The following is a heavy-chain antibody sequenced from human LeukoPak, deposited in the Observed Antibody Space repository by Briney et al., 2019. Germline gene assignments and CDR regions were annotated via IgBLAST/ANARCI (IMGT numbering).Heavy chain of an antibody. CDR1: GFTFDDYG. D-gene: IGHD3-22*01. CDR3: AGHVDSSGYQAYFDY. Sequence: GGSLRLSCAASGFTFDDYGMSWVRQAPGKGLEWVSGINWNGGSTGYADSVKGRFTISRDNAKNSLYLQMNSLRAEDTALYHCAGHVDSSGYQAYFDYWGQGTLVTVSS. CDR2: INWNGGST. J-gene: IGHJ4*02. V-gene: IGHV3-20*01.